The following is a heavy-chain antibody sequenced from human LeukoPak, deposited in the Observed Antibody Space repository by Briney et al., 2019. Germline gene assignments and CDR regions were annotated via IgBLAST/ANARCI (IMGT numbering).Heavy chain of an antibody. CDR2: IYPGDSDT. CDR1: GYSFTSYW. CDR3: ARPALYYGDFEDY. J-gene: IGHJ4*02. V-gene: IGHV5-51*01. Sequence: GESLKISCKGSGYSFTSYWIGWVRQMPGKGLEWMGIIYPGDSDTRYSPSFQGQVTISADKSISTAYLQRSSLKSSDTAMYYCARPALYYGDFEDYWGQGTLVTVSS. D-gene: IGHD4-17*01.